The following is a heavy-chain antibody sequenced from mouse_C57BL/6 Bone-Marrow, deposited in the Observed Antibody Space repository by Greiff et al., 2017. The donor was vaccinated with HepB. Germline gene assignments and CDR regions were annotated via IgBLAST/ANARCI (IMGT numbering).Heavy chain of an antibody. J-gene: IGHJ2*01. V-gene: IGHV1-42*01. Sequence: VQLKQSGPELVKPGASVKISCKASGYSFTGYYMNWVKQSPEKSLEWIGEINPSTGGTTYNQKFKAKATLTVDKSSSTAYMQLKSLTSEDSAVYYCARDYYGSRYWGQGTTLTVSS. CDR2: INPSTGGT. D-gene: IGHD1-1*01. CDR1: GYSFTGYY. CDR3: ARDYYGSRY.